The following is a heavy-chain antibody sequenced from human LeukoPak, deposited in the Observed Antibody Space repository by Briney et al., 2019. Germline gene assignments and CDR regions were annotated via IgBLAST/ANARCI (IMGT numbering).Heavy chain of an antibody. J-gene: IGHJ6*02. CDR2: IYHSGST. CDR1: GGSISSGGYS. CDR3: AKSTGTTRYYGMDV. V-gene: IGHV4-30-2*01. Sequence: SETLSLTCAVSGGSISSGGYSWSWIRQPPGKGLEWIGYIYHSGSTYYNPSLKSRVTISVDRSKNQFSLKLSSVTAADTAVYYCAKSTGTTRYYGMDVWGQGTTVTVSS. D-gene: IGHD1-7*01.